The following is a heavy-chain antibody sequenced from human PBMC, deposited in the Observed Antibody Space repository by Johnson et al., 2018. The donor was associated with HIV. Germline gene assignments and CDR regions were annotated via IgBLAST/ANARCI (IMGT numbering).Heavy chain of an antibody. D-gene: IGHD1-1*01. CDR1: GFTFSSYA. V-gene: IGHV3-30*04. J-gene: IGHJ3*02. CDR3: ASRYTVDAFDI. CDR2: ISYDGSNK. Sequence: QVQLVESGGGVVQPGRSLRLSCAASGFTFSSYAMHWVRQAPGKGLGWVAVISYDGSNKYYAESVKGRFTISRDNSKNTLYLQMNSLRAEDTAVYYCASRYTVDAFDIWGQGTMVTVSS.